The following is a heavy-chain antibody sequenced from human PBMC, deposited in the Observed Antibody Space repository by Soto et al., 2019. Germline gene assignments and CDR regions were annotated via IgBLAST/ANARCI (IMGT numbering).Heavy chain of an antibody. Sequence: QLQLQESGPGLVKPSQTLSLTCTVSGGSISSGDYSWSWIRQPPGKGLEWIGYIYYSGSTYYNPSLKSRVTISVDTSKNQFALKLSSVTAADTAVYYCAIVGGFGATTIDYWGQGTLVTVSS. D-gene: IGHD3-10*01. CDR2: IYYSGST. CDR3: AIVGGFGATTIDY. J-gene: IGHJ4*02. CDR1: GGSISSGDYS. V-gene: IGHV4-30-4*01.